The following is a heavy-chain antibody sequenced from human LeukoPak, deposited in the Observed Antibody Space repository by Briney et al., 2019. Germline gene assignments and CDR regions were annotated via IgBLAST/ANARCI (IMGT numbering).Heavy chain of an antibody. J-gene: IGHJ4*02. CDR1: GGSISSYY. CDR3: ARRRYSSSWFDYYFDY. Sequence: SETLSLTCTVSGGSISSYYWSWIRQPPGKGLEWVGYIYYSGSTNYNPSLKSRVTISVDTSKNQFSLKLSSVTAADTAVYYCARRRYSSSWFDYYFDYWGQGALVTVSS. D-gene: IGHD6-13*01. V-gene: IGHV4-59*08. CDR2: IYYSGST.